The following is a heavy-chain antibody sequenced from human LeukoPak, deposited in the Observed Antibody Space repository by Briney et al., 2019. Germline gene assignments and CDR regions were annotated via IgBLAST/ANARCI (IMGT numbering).Heavy chain of an antibody. CDR2: ISGSGGST. J-gene: IGHJ3*02. D-gene: IGHD2-21*01. V-gene: IGHV3-23*01. CDR1: GFTFSSYA. CDR3: AKDEAYCGGDCYDAFDI. Sequence: GGSLRLSCAASGFTFSSYAMSWVRQAPGKGLEWVSAISGSGGSTYYADSVKGRFTISSDNSKNTLYLQMNSLRAEDTAVYYCAKDEAYCGGDCYDAFDIWGQGTMVTVSS.